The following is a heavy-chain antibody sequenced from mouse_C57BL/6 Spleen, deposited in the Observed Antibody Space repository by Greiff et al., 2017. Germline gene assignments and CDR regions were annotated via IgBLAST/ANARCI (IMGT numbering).Heavy chain of an antibody. D-gene: IGHD2-3*01. J-gene: IGHJ1*03. CDR2: IYPSDSET. CDR3: ARCDGSSYWYFDV. V-gene: IGHV1-61*01. CDR1: GYTFTSYW. Sequence: VQLQQPGAELVRPGSSVKLSCKASGYTFTSYWMDWVKQRPGQGLEWIGNIYPSDSETHYNQKFKDKATLTVDKSSSTAYKQLSSLTSEDSAVSYWARCDGSSYWYFDVWGTGTTVTVSS.